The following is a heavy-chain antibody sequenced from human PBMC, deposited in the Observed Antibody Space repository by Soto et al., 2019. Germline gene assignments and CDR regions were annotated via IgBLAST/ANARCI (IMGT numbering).Heavy chain of an antibody. Sequence: QVQMVQSGGGVVQPGRSLRLSCTASGFTFENFGMHWVRQAPGKGLEWVAVIWHDGSKTQYGDSVKGRFIISRDNSKNTVYLQLNSLRAKDTAIYYCVTGIEGYWGQGTLVTVSS. J-gene: IGHJ4*02. CDR3: VTGIEGY. CDR1: GFTFENFG. V-gene: IGHV3-33*03. CDR2: IWHDGSKT. D-gene: IGHD1-20*01.